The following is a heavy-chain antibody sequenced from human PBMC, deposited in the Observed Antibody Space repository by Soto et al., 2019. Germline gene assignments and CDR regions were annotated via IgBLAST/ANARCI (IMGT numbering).Heavy chain of an antibody. Sequence: QVQLQESGPGLVKPSETLSLTCTVSGGSVSSGSYYWSWIRQPPGKVLEWIGYIYYSGSTNYNPSLKSRVTIAVDTSKNQFSLKLSAVTAADTAVYYCERGIVRGVIIVNFDYWGQGTLVTVSS. CDR3: ERGIVRGVIIVNFDY. CDR2: IYYSGST. D-gene: IGHD3-10*02. V-gene: IGHV4-61*01. CDR1: GGSVSSGSYY. J-gene: IGHJ4*02.